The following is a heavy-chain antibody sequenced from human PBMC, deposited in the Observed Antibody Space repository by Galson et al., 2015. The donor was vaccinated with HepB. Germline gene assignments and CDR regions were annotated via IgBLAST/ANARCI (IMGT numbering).Heavy chain of an antibody. CDR1: GGTFSSYA. CDR2: IIPIFGTA. V-gene: IGHV1-69*13. D-gene: IGHD3-9*01. CDR3: ARDGAGILTGYYSSRDWYFDL. Sequence: VKVSCKASGGTFSSYAISWVRQAPGQGLEWMGGIIPIFGTANYAQKFQGRVTITADESTSTAYMELSSLRSEDTAVYYCARDGAGILTGYYSSRDWYFDLWGRGTLVTVSS. J-gene: IGHJ2*01.